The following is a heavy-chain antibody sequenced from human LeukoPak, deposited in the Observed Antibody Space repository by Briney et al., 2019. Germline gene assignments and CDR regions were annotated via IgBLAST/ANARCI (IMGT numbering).Heavy chain of an antibody. CDR1: GFTFSSYA. Sequence: GSLRLSCAASGFTFSSYAMSWVRQAPGKGLEWVSSINAGGGNTYYADSVKGRFTISRDNSKNTLYLQMNSLRAEDTAVYYCAKRLAYYFDNWGQGTLVTVSS. V-gene: IGHV3-23*01. CDR3: AKRLAYYFDN. CDR2: INAGGGNT. J-gene: IGHJ4*02.